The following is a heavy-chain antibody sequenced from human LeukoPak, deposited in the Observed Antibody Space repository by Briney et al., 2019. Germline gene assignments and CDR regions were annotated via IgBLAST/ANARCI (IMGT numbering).Heavy chain of an antibody. Sequence: GGSLRLSCAASGFTFSSYWMSWVRQAPGKGLEWVANIKQDGSEKYYVDSVKGRFTISRDNAKNSLYLQMNSLRAEDTAVYYCARAGDHVYSLLPDYWGQGTLVTVSS. CDR1: GFTFSSYW. J-gene: IGHJ4*02. CDR2: IKQDGSEK. CDR3: ARAGDHVYSLLPDY. V-gene: IGHV3-7*01. D-gene: IGHD4-11*01.